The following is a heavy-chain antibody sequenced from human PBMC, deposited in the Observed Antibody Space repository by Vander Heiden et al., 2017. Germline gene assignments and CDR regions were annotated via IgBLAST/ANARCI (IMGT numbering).Heavy chain of an antibody. CDR3: TVLCGWLPPRHPAVC. Sequence: EVQLVESGGGLVQPGGCLTLSCAASGFTFSGSAMHWVRQASGKGLGWVGRIRSKANSYATAYAASGKGRFTISRDDSKNTGYLQMNRLKTEETAVYYCTVLCGWLPPRHPAVCRGQGTMVTVYS. D-gene: IGHD2-2*01. V-gene: IGHV3-73*02. J-gene: IGHJ4*02. CDR2: IRSKANSYAT. CDR1: GFTFSGSA.